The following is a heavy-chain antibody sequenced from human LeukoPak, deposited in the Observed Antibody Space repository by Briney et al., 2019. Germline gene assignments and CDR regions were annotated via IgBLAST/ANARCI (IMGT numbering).Heavy chain of an antibody. D-gene: IGHD6-13*01. J-gene: IGHJ4*02. V-gene: IGHV1-18*01. CDR2: ISAYNGDT. Sequence: ASVKVSCKASGYTFSSYGINWVRQAPGEGLEWMGWISAYNGDTIYAQKFQGRVTMTADTSTNTAYMDLRSLRSDDTAVYYCARDLRRGSSSWYVSGGDYWGQGTLVTVSS. CDR3: ARDLRRGSSSWYVSGGDY. CDR1: GYTFSSYG.